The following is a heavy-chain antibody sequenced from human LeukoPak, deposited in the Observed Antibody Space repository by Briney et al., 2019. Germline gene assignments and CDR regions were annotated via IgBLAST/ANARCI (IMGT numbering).Heavy chain of an antibody. J-gene: IGHJ6*04. V-gene: IGHV1-18*04. D-gene: IGHD3-9*01. CDR1: GYTFTSYG. CDR2: IRTYNGNT. CDR3: ARVNYDILTGPSSYYYYYGMDV. Sequence: GASVKVSCKASGYTFTSYGINWVRQAPGQGLEWMGWIRTYNGNTNYAQKLQGRVTVTTDTSTGTAYMELRSLRSDDTAVYYCARVNYDILTGPSSYYYYYGMDVWGKGTTVTVSS.